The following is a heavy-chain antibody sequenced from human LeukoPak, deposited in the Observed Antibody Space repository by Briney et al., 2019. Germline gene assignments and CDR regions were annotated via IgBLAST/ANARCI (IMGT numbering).Heavy chain of an antibody. CDR3: ARVKSYYYDTSDKDAFDI. D-gene: IGHD3-22*01. CDR1: GYTFTSHF. V-gene: IGHV1-46*01. J-gene: IGHJ3*02. CDR2: INPRGGST. Sequence: ASVKVSCKASGYTFTSHFMHWVRHAPGQGIEWMVIINPRGGSTSYTQKFQGRVTMTRDTSTSTVYMELSSLRSEDTAVYYCARVKSYYYDTSDKDAFDIWGQGTMVTVSS.